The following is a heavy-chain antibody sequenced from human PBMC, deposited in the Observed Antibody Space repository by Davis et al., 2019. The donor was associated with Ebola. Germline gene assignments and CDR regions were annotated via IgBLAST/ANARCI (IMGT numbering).Heavy chain of an antibody. J-gene: IGHJ5*02. CDR1: GGSISSGYYS. D-gene: IGHD6-19*01. CDR2: IYHSGST. V-gene: IGHV4-30-2*01. CDR3: ARVYSSGWGGWFDP. Sequence: MPSETLSLTCAVSGGSISSGYYSWSWIRQPPGKGLEWIGYIYHSGSTYYNPSLKSRVTISVDRSKNQFSLKLSSVTAADTAVYYCARVYSSGWGGWFDPWGQGTLVTVSS.